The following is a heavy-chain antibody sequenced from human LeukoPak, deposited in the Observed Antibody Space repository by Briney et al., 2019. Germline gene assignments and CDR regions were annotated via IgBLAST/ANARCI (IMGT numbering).Heavy chain of an antibody. CDR2: IWYDGSQR. Sequence: GGSLRLSCAASGFTFSSYGLHWVRQSPGRGLEWVAVIWYDGSQRYYADSVKGRFTISRDDSQNTIYLQMDSLRAEDTAVYYCATSSPRNYFDHWGQGTLVTVSS. CDR1: GFTFSSYG. V-gene: IGHV3-33*08. J-gene: IGHJ4*02. CDR3: ATSSPRNYFDH. D-gene: IGHD1-14*01.